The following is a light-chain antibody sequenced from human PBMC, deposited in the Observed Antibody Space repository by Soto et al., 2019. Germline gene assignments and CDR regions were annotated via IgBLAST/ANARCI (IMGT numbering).Light chain of an antibody. Sequence: DFQMTQSTSTLSASVGDRVTITCRANESLSVWLAWYQQKPGEAPRFLIYDASTLQRGVPSRFSGSGSGTEFTLTISNLQPDDFATYYCQHYSGNSARTFGQGSKV. CDR3: QHYSGNSART. V-gene: IGKV1-5*01. CDR1: ESLSVW. J-gene: IGKJ1*01. CDR2: DAS.